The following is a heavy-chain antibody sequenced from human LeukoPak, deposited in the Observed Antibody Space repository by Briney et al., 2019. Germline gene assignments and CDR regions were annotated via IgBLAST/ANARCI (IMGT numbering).Heavy chain of an antibody. V-gene: IGHV1-2*02. CDR1: GYTFTGYY. D-gene: IGHD1-26*01. J-gene: IGHJ4*02. Sequence: ASVKVSCKASGYTFTGYYTHWVRQAPGQGLEWMGWINPNSGGTNYAQKFQGRVTMTRDTSVSTAYMELSRLRSDDTAVYYCARSRSWSGSYNYWGQGTLVTVSS. CDR3: ARSRSWSGSYNY. CDR2: INPNSGGT.